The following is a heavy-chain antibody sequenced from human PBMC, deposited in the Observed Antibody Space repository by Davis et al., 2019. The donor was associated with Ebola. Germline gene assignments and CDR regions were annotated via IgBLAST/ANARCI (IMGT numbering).Heavy chain of an antibody. CDR1: GGSISSGGYY. CDR2: INHSGST. J-gene: IGHJ5*02. V-gene: IGHV4-39*07. D-gene: IGHD3-10*01. CDR3: ARRLVWFRRFDP. Sequence: GSLRLSCTVSGGSISSGGYYWSWIRQPPGKGLEWIGEINHSGSTNYNPSLKSRVTISVDTSKNQFSLKLSSVTAADTAVYYCARRLVWFRRFDPWGQGTLVTVSS.